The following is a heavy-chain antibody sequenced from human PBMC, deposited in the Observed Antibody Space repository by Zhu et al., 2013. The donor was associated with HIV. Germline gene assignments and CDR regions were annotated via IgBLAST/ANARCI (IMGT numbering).Heavy chain of an antibody. J-gene: IGHJ6*02. Sequence: QVQLVQSGAEVKKPGSSVKVSCKASGGTFSSYAISWVRQAPGQGLEWMGGIIPIFGTANYAQKFQGRVTITADESTSTAYMELSSLRSEDTAVYYCARDAIAAAGISYYYYGMDVWGQGTTVTVSS. CDR2: IIPIFGTA. CDR1: GGTFSSYA. CDR3: ARDAIAAAGISYYYYGMDV. D-gene: IGHD6-13*01. V-gene: IGHV1-69*01.